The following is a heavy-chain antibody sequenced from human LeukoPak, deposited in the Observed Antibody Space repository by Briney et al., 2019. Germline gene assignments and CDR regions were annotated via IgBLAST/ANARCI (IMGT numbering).Heavy chain of an antibody. Sequence: PGRSLRLPCAASRFTFSSYAMSWVRQAPGKGLEWVSAISGSGGRTYYADSVKGRFTISRDNSKNTLSLQMNSLRDEDTATYYCAKEVYCGRDCYNPGYGVDVWGQGTTVTVSS. V-gene: IGHV3-23*01. CDR1: RFTFSSYA. CDR3: AKEVYCGRDCYNPGYGVDV. D-gene: IGHD2-21*02. CDR2: ISGSGGRT. J-gene: IGHJ6*02.